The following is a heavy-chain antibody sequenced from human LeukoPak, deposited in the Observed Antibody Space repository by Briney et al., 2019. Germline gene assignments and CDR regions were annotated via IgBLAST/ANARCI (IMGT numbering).Heavy chain of an antibody. Sequence: PGGSLRLSCAASGFTFSSYEMNWVRRAPGKGLEWVAYISSSGTGIYYADSVKGRFTISRDNAKNSLYLQMNSLRAEDTAVYYCATLSSTWGQGTLVTVSS. D-gene: IGHD2-2*01. CDR2: ISSSGTGI. J-gene: IGHJ5*02. CDR1: GFTFSSYE. CDR3: ATLSST. V-gene: IGHV3-48*03.